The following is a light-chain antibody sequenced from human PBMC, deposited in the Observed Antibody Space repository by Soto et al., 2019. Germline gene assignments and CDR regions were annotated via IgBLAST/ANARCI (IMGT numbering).Light chain of an antibody. V-gene: IGKV1-39*01. CDR1: QTISDF. CDR3: QQSFSTPRT. Sequence: DIQMTQSPSSLSASIGDRVTITCRASQTISDFLNWYQHKPGKAPKLLIYAASSLHGGGPSRFSGSGSGTTFTLTISGLQPEDFAPYFCQQSFSTPRTFGQGTKVEIK. J-gene: IGKJ1*01. CDR2: AAS.